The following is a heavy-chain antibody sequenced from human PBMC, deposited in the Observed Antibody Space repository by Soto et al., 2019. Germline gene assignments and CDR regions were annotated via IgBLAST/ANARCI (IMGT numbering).Heavy chain of an antibody. CDR1: GFTFSSYG. D-gene: IGHD3-10*01. Sequence: LRLSCAASGFTFSSYGMHWVRQAPGKGLEWVAVIWYDGSNKYYADSVKGRFTISRDNSKNTLYLQMNSLRAEDTAVYYCARGGDRITMVRGVIYGMDVWGQGTTVTVSS. V-gene: IGHV3-33*01. CDR2: IWYDGSNK. CDR3: ARGGDRITMVRGVIYGMDV. J-gene: IGHJ6*02.